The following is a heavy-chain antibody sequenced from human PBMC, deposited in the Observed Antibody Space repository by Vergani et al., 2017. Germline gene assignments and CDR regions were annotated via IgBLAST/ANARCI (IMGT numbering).Heavy chain of an antibody. D-gene: IGHD3-22*01. CDR3: ARDSGFLPMEAFDI. CDR2: IYYSGST. Sequence: QVQLQQWGAGLLKPSETLSLTCAVYGGSISSGGYYWSWIRQHPGKGLVWIGYIYYSGSTYYNPSLKSRVTISVDTSKNQFSLKLSSVTAADTAVYYCARDSGFLPMEAFDIWGQGTMVTVSS. J-gene: IGHJ3*02. CDR1: GGSISSGGYY. V-gene: IGHV4-31*11.